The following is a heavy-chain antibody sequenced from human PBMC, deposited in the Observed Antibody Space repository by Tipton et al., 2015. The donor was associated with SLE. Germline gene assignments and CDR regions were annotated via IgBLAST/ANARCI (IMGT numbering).Heavy chain of an antibody. J-gene: IGHJ6*03. CDR2: IFPGDSDT. CDR3: ARQLTRAARPWGDEDYYYSYMDV. Sequence: QLVQSGAEVRKPGESLKISCEGSGYSFSSYWIGWVRQMPGKGLEWMGIIFPGDSDTRYSPSFQGRVTIQTGKSISTAYLQWSSRRAPDTAIYYCARQLTRAARPWGDEDYYYSYMDVWGKGTTVTVS. CDR1: GYSFSSYW. V-gene: IGHV5-51*01. D-gene: IGHD6-6*01.